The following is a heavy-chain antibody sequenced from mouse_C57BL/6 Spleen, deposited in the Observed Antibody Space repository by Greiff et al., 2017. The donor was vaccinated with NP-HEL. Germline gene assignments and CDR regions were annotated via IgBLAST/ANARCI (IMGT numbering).Heavy chain of an antibody. V-gene: IGHV1-80*01. CDR1: GYAFSSYW. D-gene: IGHD1-1*01. Sequence: LQQSGASVKISCKASGYAFSSYWMNWVKQRPGKGLEWIGQIYPGDGDTNYNGKFKGKATLTADESSSTAYMQLSSLTSEDSAVYFCARGDYYGSSYSYYAMDYWGQGTSVTVSS. CDR2: IYPGDGDT. CDR3: ARGDYYGSSYSYYAMDY. J-gene: IGHJ4*01.